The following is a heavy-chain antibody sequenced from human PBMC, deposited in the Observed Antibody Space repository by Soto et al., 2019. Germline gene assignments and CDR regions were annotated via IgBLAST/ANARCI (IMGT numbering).Heavy chain of an antibody. D-gene: IGHD3-22*01. J-gene: IGHJ1*01. CDR2: ISSSSSTI. CDR3: ASRGYYDSSGYKYFQH. Sequence: PGGSLRLSCAASGFTFSSYSMNWVRQAPGKGLEWVSYISSSSSTIYYADSVKRRFTISRDNAKNSLYLQMNSLRDEDTAVYYCASRGYYDSSGYKYFQHWGQGTLVT. CDR1: GFTFSSYS. V-gene: IGHV3-48*02.